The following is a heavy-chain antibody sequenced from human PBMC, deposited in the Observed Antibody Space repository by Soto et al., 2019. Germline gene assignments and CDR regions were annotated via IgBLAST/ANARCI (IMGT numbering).Heavy chain of an antibody. CDR1: GFTLSTYD. Sequence: EVQLVESGGGLVQPGGSLRLFCAASGFTLSTYDMNWVRQAPGKGLQWVSHTSSSSAAIVYADSVKGRITISRDNAKNSLYLQMNSLRDEDTAVYYCARGAVAGLYFFDYWGQGILVTVSS. CDR2: TSSSSAAI. D-gene: IGHD6-19*01. J-gene: IGHJ4*02. V-gene: IGHV3-48*02. CDR3: ARGAVAGLYFFDY.